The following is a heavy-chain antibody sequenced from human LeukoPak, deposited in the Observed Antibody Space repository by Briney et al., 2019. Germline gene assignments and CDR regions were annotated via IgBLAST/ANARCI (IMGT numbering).Heavy chain of an antibody. D-gene: IGHD6-19*01. CDR1: GFTFGDYA. Sequence: QPGRSLRLSCTASGFTFGDYAMSWVRQAPGEGLEWVGYIRSKASGGTTEYAASVKGRFTISRDDSKSIAYLQMNSLKTEDTAVYYCTRDPITNLYSSGWTDPYYFDYWGQGTLATVSS. J-gene: IGHJ4*02. V-gene: IGHV3-49*04. CDR3: TRDPITNLYSSGWTDPYYFDY. CDR2: IRSKASGGTT.